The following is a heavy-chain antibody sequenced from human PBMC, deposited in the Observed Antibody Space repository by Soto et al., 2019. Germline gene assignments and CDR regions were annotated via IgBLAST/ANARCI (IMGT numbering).Heavy chain of an antibody. Sequence: QVQLVQSGAEVKKPGSSVKVSCKASGGTFSSYAISWVRQAPGQGLEWMGGIIPIFGTANYAQKFQGRVTITADESTSTADMELSSLRSEDTAVYYCARGGDSSGWFPNYFDYWGQGTLVTVSS. D-gene: IGHD6-19*01. CDR2: IIPIFGTA. J-gene: IGHJ4*02. CDR3: ARGGDSSGWFPNYFDY. V-gene: IGHV1-69*01. CDR1: GGTFSSYA.